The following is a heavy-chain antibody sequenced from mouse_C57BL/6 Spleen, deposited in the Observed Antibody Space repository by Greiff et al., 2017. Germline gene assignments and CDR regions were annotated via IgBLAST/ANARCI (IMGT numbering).Heavy chain of an antibody. CDR2: INPSTGGT. J-gene: IGHJ3*01. Sequence: EVQLQQSGPELVKPGASVKISCKASGYSFTGYYMNWVKQSPEKSLEWIGEINPSTGGTTYNQKLKAKATLTVDKSSSTAYMQLKSLTSEDSAVYYCARSDSISFAYWGQGTLVTVSA. CDR3: ARSDSISFAY. V-gene: IGHV1-42*01. CDR1: GYSFTGYY. D-gene: IGHD2-10*02.